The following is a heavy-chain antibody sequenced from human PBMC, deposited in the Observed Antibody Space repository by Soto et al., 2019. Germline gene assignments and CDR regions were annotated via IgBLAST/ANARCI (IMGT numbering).Heavy chain of an antibody. J-gene: IGHJ4*02. CDR2: ISLSGSTI. CDR3: ARESFSASPNFFDY. Sequence: GSLRLSCAASGFAFSNYEMNWVRQAPGKGLEWVSYISLSGSTIYYADSVKGRFTISRDDAKNSLYLQMDSLRADDTAVYYCARESFSASPNFFDYWGQGTLVTVSS. CDR1: GFAFSNYE. D-gene: IGHD3-3*02. V-gene: IGHV3-48*03.